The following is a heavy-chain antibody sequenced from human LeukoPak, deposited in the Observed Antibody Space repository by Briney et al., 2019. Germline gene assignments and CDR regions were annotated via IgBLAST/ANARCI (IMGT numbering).Heavy chain of an antibody. Sequence: GASVKVSCKASGGTFSSYAISWVRQPPGQGLEWMGGIIPIFGTANYAQKFQGRVTITADESTSTAYMELSSLSCEDTAVYYCARVPYNWNDAHAFDIWGQGTMVTVSS. V-gene: IGHV1-69*13. J-gene: IGHJ3*02. CDR3: ARVPYNWNDAHAFDI. CDR2: IIPIFGTA. CDR1: GGTFSSYA. D-gene: IGHD1-1*01.